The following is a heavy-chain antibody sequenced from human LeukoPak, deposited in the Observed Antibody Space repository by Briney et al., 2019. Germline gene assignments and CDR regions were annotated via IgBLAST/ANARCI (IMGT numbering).Heavy chain of an antibody. J-gene: IGHJ4*02. CDR2: IKQDGSEK. V-gene: IGHV3-7*05. Sequence: TGGSLRLSCAASGFTFSSYWMSWVRQAPGKGLEWVANIKQDGSEKYYVDSVKGRFTISRDNAKNSLYLQMNSLRAEDTAVYYCARPTFQGYSYGFNYWSQGTLVTVSS. CDR1: GFTFSSYW. D-gene: IGHD5-18*01. CDR3: ARPTFQGYSYGFNY.